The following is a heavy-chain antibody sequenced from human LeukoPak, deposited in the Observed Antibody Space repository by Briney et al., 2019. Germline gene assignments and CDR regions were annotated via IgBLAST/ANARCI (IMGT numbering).Heavy chain of an antibody. CDR3: ARDSPPAYCSGGSCYFDY. D-gene: IGHD2-15*01. J-gene: IGHJ4*02. CDR2: IYTSGST. Sequence: SETLSLTCTVSGGSISSNSYYWSWIRQPAVKGLEWIGRIYTSGSTDYNPSLKSRVTISKDTSKNEFSLKLSSVTAADTAVYYCARDSPPAYCSGGSCYFDYWGQGTLVTVSS. CDR1: GGSISSNSYY. V-gene: IGHV4-61*02.